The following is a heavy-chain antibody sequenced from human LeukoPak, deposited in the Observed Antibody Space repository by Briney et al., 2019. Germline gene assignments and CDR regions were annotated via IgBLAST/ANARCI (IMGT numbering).Heavy chain of an antibody. J-gene: IGHJ1*01. V-gene: IGHV4-39*01. CDR2: IYYSGSP. Sequence: SDTLSLTCTVSGGSISSSSYYWGWIRQPPGKGLEWIGNIYYSGSPYYNPSLKSRVTISVDTSKNQLSLKLSSVTAADTAVYYCARTRDYGDYYFQYWGQGTLVTVSS. D-gene: IGHD4-17*01. CDR3: ARTRDYGDYYFQY. CDR1: GGSISSSSYY.